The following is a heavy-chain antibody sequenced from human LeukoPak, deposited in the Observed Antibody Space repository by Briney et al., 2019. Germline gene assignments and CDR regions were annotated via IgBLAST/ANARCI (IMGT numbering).Heavy chain of an antibody. CDR1: GFTFSSYE. D-gene: IGHD6-19*01. J-gene: IGHJ4*02. CDR2: ISSSGNNI. Sequence: GGSLRLSCAASGFTFSSYEMNWVRQAPGKGLEWVSYISSSGNNIYYADSVKGRFTISRDNAKNSLYLQMNSLRPADTAQNYCLRSRWDFPTFDYWGQGTLVTVSS. V-gene: IGHV3-48*03. CDR3: LRSRWDFPTFDY.